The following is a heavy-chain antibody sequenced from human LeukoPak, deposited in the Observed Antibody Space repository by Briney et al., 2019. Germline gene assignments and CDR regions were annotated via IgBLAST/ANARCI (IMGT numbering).Heavy chain of an antibody. D-gene: IGHD3-10*02. CDR3: AELGITMIGGV. V-gene: IGHV3-23*01. J-gene: IGHJ6*04. CDR1: GFTFSSYA. CDR2: ISESGGTT. Sequence: GGSLRLSCAAPGFTFSSYAMNWVRQAPGKGLEWVSSISESGGTTDYADSVKGRFTISRDNSKNTLYLQMNSLRAEDTAVYYCAELGITMIGGVWGKGTTVTISS.